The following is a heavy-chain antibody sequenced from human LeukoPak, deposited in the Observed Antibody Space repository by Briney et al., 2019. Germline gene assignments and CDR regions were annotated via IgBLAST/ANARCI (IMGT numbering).Heavy chain of an antibody. CDR1: GGSFNDYF. D-gene: IGHD3-10*01. CDR3: TRLRRVWGGRMDFDS. Sequence: SETLCLTCAVSGGSFNDYFWTWIRQPPGKGLEWIGEVYNGGSTNYNTSPKSRVIISVDTSKNQFPLKLSSAPATDAAVYYCTRLRRVWGGRMDFDSWGQGTLVTVSS. V-gene: IGHV4-34*01. CDR2: VYNGGST. J-gene: IGHJ4*02.